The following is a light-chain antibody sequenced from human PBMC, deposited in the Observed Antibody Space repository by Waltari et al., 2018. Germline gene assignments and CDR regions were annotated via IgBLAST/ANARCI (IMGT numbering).Light chain of an antibody. CDR2: DAS. V-gene: IGKV3-20*01. CDR1: EGVSVDY. Sequence: IVLTQSPGTLSLSPGGRATLSCRASEGVSVDYLAWYQQKPGQAPRLLIYDASTRATGVPDRFSGSGSGTDFTLTISRLEPEDFAVYYCQQYGSLPWTFGQGTKVAIK. CDR3: QQYGSLPWT. J-gene: IGKJ1*01.